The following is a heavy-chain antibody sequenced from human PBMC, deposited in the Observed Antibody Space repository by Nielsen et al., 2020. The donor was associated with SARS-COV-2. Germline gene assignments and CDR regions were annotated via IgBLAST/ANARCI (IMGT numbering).Heavy chain of an antibody. Sequence: GESLKISCAASGFTFSSYGMHWVRQAPGKGLEWVAVISYDGSNKYYADSVKGRFTISRDNSKNTLYLQMNSLRAEDTAVYYCAKDPTTGYYYDSSGYYYWGQGTLVTVSS. CDR1: GFTFSSYG. CDR3: AKDPTTGYYYDSSGYYY. V-gene: IGHV3-30*18. D-gene: IGHD3-22*01. CDR2: ISYDGSNK. J-gene: IGHJ4*02.